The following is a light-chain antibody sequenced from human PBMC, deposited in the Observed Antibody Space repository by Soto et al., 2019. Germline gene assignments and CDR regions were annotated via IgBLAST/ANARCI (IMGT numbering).Light chain of an antibody. CDR2: AVS. CDR3: SSYTATNTLVV. V-gene: IGLV2-14*01. Sequence: QSVLTQPASVSGSPGQSITISCTGARSDVGNYDYVSWYQQHPGKAPKLIMYAVSHRPSGVSSRFSGSKSGNTASQTISGLQAEDEAAYYCSSYTATNTLVVFGTGTKLTVL. CDR1: RSDVGNYDY. J-gene: IGLJ1*01.